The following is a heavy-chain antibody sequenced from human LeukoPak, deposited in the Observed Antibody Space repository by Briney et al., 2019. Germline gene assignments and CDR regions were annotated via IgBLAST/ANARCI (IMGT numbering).Heavy chain of an antibody. CDR2: ISSSSSYI. CDR3: ARCYDFWSGYYNGGVDLDY. D-gene: IGHD3-3*01. V-gene: IGHV3-21*01. J-gene: IGHJ4*02. Sequence: GGSLRLSCSASGFTFSSYAMYWVRQAPGKGLEWVSSISSSSSYIYYADSVKGRFTISRDNAKNSLYLQMNSLRAEDTAVYYCARCYDFWSGYYNGGVDLDYWGQGTLVTVSS. CDR1: GFTFSSYA.